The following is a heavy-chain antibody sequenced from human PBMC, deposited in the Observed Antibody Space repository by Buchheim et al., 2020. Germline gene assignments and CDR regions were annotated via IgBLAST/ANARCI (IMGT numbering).Heavy chain of an antibody. J-gene: IGHJ4*02. D-gene: IGHD6-19*01. CDR1: GFTFSSYA. CDR3: AKDQAVAGYYFDY. Sequence: EVQLLESGGGLVQPGGSLRLSCAASGFTFSSYAMSWVRQAPGKGLEWVSAISGSGGSTYYADSVKGRFTISRVNSKNTMDLQMNSLRTEDTALYYCAKDQAVAGYYFDYWGQGTL. CDR2: ISGSGGST. V-gene: IGHV3-23*01.